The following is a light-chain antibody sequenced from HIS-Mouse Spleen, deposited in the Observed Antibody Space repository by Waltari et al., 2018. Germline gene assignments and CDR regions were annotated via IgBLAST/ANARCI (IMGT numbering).Light chain of an antibody. J-gene: IGKJ1*01. CDR3: QQYNNWPRT. Sequence: EIVMTQSPATLSVSPGESATLSCRASQGVSSNLAWYQQKPGQAPRLLIYGASTRATGIPARFSGSGSGTEFTLTISSMQSEDFAVYYCQQYNNWPRTFGQGTKVEIK. V-gene: IGKV3-15*01. CDR2: GAS. CDR1: QGVSSN.